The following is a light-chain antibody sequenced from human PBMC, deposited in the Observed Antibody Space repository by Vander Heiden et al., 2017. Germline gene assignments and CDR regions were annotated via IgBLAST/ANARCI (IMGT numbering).Light chain of an antibody. J-gene: IGLJ1*01. CDR2: DVN. CDR3: CSDAGSNTSPYV. CDR1: SSNVGAYSI. V-gene: IGLV2-11*01. Sequence: QSALTQPRSVSASPGQSLTVSCTGTSSNVGAYSIVFWYQHHPGKAPKFIIYDVNKRPSGVPDGFSGSKSGNTASLTISGLQTEDEADYFCCSDAGSNTSPYVFGTGTKVTVL.